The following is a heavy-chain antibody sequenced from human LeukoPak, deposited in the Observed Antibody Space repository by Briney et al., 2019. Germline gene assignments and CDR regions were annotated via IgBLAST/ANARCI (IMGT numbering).Heavy chain of an antibody. V-gene: IGHV3-11*01. CDR3: ARFGIAARPDYFDY. CDR2: ISSSGSTI. Sequence: GGSLRLSCAASGFTVSSNYMSWVRQAPGKGLEWVSYISSSGSTIYYADSVKGRFTISRDNAKNSLYLQMNSLRAEDTAVYYCARFGIAARPDYFDYWGQGTLVTVSS. J-gene: IGHJ4*02. CDR1: GFTVSSNY. D-gene: IGHD6-6*01.